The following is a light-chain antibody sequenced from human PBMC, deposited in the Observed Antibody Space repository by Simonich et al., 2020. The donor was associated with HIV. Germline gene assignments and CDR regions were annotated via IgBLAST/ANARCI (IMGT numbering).Light chain of an antibody. CDR1: ALSKQY. J-gene: IGLJ3*02. CDR2: KDS. CDR3: QSVDTSRKYVL. V-gene: IGLV3-25*03. Sequence: SYELTQPPSVSVSPGQTAKITCSGDALSKQYAYWYQQRPGQAPVLVIYKDSERPSGIPERFSGSSSGTTVTLTISGVQAEDEADYYCQSVDTSRKYVLFGGGTRLTVL.